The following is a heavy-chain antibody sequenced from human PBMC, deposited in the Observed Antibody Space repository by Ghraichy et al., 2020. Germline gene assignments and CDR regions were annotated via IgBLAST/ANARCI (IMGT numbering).Heavy chain of an antibody. V-gene: IGHV3-15*01. Sequence: GGSLRLSCAASGFTFSNAWMSWVRQAPGKGLEWVGRIKSKTDGGTTDYAAPVKGRFTISRDDSKNTLYLQMNSLKTEDTAVYYCTPLGAESSQEHYYYYGMDVWGQGTTVTVSS. D-gene: IGHD3-10*01. CDR1: GFTFSNAW. CDR3: TPLGAESSQEHYYYYGMDV. J-gene: IGHJ6*02. CDR2: IKSKTDGGTT.